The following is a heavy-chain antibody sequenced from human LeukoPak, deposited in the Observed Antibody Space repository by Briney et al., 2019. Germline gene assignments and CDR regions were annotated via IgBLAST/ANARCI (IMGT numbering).Heavy chain of an antibody. J-gene: IGHJ3*02. V-gene: IGHV4-4*07. Sequence: SETLSLTCTVSGGSISSYYWSWIRQPAGKGLEWIGRISTSGSTNYNPSLKSRVTMSVDTSKNQFSLKLSSVTAADTAVYYCARVNYYDSSGRGAFDIWGQGTMVTVSS. D-gene: IGHD3-22*01. CDR2: ISTSGST. CDR3: ARVNYYDSSGRGAFDI. CDR1: GGSISSYY.